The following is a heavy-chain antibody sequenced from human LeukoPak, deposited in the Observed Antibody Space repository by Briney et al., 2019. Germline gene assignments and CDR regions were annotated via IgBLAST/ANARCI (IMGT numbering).Heavy chain of an antibody. CDR3: ARERRRDGYNYKDY. V-gene: IGHV3-30*04. Sequence: PGGSLRLSCAVSGFTFSAYGMHWVRQAPGKGLEWVAAISYDGSYQAYADSVKGRFTVSRDSSKNTLYLQLNSLRPEDTGLYYCARERRRDGYNYKDYWGQGTQVSVSS. CDR1: GFTFSAYG. D-gene: IGHD5-24*01. J-gene: IGHJ4*02. CDR2: ISYDGSYQ.